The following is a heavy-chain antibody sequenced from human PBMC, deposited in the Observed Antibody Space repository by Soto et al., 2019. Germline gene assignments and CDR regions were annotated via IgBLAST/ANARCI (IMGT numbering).Heavy chain of an antibody. CDR1: GGTFSSYA. CDR2: IIPIFGTA. D-gene: IGHD3-3*01. Sequence: ASVKVSCKASGGTFSSYAISWVRQAPGQGLEWMGGIIPIFGTANYAQKFQGRVTITADESTSTAYMELSSLTYEDTAVYYCARGRAPKLRFLEWLPDPYGMDVWGQGTTVTVSS. J-gene: IGHJ6*02. V-gene: IGHV1-69*13. CDR3: ARGRAPKLRFLEWLPDPYGMDV.